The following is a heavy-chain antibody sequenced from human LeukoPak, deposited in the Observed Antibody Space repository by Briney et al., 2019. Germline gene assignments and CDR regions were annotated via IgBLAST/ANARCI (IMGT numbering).Heavy chain of an antibody. Sequence: SETLSLTCTVSGGSISSYYWSWIRQPAGKGLEWIGRIYTSGSTNYNPSLKSRVTMSVDTSKNQFSLKLSSVTAADTAVYYCARRGRALYCSGGSCYDYWGQGTLVTVSS. CDR3: ARRGRALYCSGGSCYDY. CDR2: IYTSGST. J-gene: IGHJ4*02. V-gene: IGHV4-4*07. D-gene: IGHD2-15*01. CDR1: GGSISSYY.